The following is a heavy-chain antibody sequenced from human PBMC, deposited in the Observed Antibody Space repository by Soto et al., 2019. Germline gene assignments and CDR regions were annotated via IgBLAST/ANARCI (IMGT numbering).Heavy chain of an antibody. J-gene: IGHJ4*02. CDR2: INHSGST. V-gene: IGHV4-34*01. Sequence: SETLSLTCAVYGGSFSGYYWSWIRQPPGKGLEWIGEINHSGSTNYNPSLKSRVTISVDTSKNQFSLKLSSVTAADTAVYYCARGGEVGSSRLFDYWGQGTLGTVSS. D-gene: IGHD2-2*01. CDR1: GGSFSGYY. CDR3: ARGGEVGSSRLFDY.